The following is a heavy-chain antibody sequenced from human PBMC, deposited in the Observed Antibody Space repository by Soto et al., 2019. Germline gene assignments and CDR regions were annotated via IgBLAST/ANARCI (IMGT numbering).Heavy chain of an antibody. V-gene: IGHV3-23*01. CDR2: ISGSGGST. CDR3: AKDEYCSGGSCYFHGY. J-gene: IGHJ4*02. D-gene: IGHD2-15*01. Sequence: EVQLLESGGGLVQPGGSLRLSCAASGFTFSSYAMSWVRQAPGKGLEWVSAISGSGGSTYYADSVKGRFTISRDNSKNTLYLQMNSLRAADTAVYYCAKDEYCSGGSCYFHGYWGQGTLVTVSS. CDR1: GFTFSSYA.